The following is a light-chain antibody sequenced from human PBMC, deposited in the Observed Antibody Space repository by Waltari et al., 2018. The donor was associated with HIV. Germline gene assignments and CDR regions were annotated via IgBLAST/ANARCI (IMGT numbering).Light chain of an antibody. Sequence: DIQMTQSPSSLSASVGDRVTITCRASQSITTYLNWYQQKPGKAPKLLIYGASSLHSGVPSRFSGSGSGTDFTLTISSLQPEDFATYFCQQTYSTPLTFGGGTKVEIK. CDR3: QQTYSTPLT. V-gene: IGKV1-39*01. CDR2: GAS. CDR1: QSITTY. J-gene: IGKJ4*01.